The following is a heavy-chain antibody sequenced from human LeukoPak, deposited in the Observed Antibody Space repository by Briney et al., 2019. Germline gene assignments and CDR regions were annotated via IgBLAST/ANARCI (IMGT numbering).Heavy chain of an antibody. V-gene: IGHV1-69*06. Sequence: ASVKVSCKASGGTFSSYAVSWVRQAPGQGLEWMGGIIPIFGTANYAQKFQGRVTITADKSTSTAYMELSSLRSEDTAVYYCARGHYDSSGYYNWFDPWGQGTLVTVSS. CDR1: GGTFSSYA. CDR2: IIPIFGTA. CDR3: ARGHYDSSGYYNWFDP. D-gene: IGHD3-22*01. J-gene: IGHJ5*02.